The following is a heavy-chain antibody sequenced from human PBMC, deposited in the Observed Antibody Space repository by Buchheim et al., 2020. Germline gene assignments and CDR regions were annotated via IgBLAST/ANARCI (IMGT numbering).Heavy chain of an antibody. J-gene: IGHJ4*02. Sequence: EVQLVESGGGLVQPGGSLRLSCAASGFTFSSYSMNWVRQAPGKGLEWVSYISSSSSTIYYADSVKGRFTISRDNAKNSLYLQMNSLRDEDTAVYYCARGPPPIVVVVAATPYYFDYWGQGTL. CDR2: ISSSSSTI. D-gene: IGHD2-15*01. CDR3: ARGPPPIVVVVAATPYYFDY. V-gene: IGHV3-48*02. CDR1: GFTFSSYS.